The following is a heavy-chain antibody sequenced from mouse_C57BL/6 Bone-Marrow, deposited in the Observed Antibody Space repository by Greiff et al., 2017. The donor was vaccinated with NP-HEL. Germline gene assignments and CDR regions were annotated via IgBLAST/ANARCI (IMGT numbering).Heavy chain of an antibody. D-gene: IGHD2-4*01. CDR2: INPNNGGT. Sequence: EVKLQESGPELVKPGASVKIPCKASGYTFTDYNMDWVKQSHGKSLEWIGDINPNNGGTIYNQKFKGKATLTVDKSSSTAYMELRSLTSEDTAVYYCARIYYDPYYPMDYWGQGTSVTVSS. CDR1: GYTFTDYN. CDR3: ARIYYDPYYPMDY. J-gene: IGHJ4*01. V-gene: IGHV1-18*01.